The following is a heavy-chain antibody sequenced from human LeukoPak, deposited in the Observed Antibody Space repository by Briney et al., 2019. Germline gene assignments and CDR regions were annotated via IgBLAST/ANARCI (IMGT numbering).Heavy chain of an antibody. Sequence: GRSLRLSCAASGFTLSSSSYGMHWVRQAPGKGLEWVAMISYDGGSTYYADSVKGRFTISRDNSKNTLYLQMNSLRAEDTAVYYCAREPFAFSGYYVYWGQGTLVTVSS. D-gene: IGHD3-22*01. CDR1: GFTLSSSSYG. CDR3: AREPFAFSGYYVY. V-gene: IGHV3-30*04. CDR2: ISYDGGST. J-gene: IGHJ4*02.